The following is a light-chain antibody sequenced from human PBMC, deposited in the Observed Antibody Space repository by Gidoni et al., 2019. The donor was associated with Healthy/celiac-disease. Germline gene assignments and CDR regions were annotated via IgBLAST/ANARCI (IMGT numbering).Light chain of an antibody. CDR3: QQYNSYWT. CDR1: QSISSW. V-gene: IGKV1-5*01. CDR2: DAS. J-gene: IGKJ1*01. Sequence: DIQMTQSPSTLSASVGERVTITCRASQSISSWLAWYQQKPGKAPKLLIYDASSLESGVPSRFSGSGSGTEFTLTISSLQPDDFATYYCQQYNSYWTFXXXTKVEIK.